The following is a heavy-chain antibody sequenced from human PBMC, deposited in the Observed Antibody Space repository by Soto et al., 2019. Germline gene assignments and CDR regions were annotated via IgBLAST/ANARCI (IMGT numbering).Heavy chain of an antibody. CDR2: ISGSGGST. D-gene: IGHD6-19*01. J-gene: IGHJ4*02. Sequence: GGSLRLSCAASGFTFSSYAMSWVRQAPGKGLEWVSAISGSGGSTYYADSVKGQFTISRDNSKNTLYMQMNSLRAEDTAVYYCAKDFVGTLADCFDYWGQGTLVTVS. CDR3: AKDFVGTLADCFDY. CDR1: GFTFSSYA. V-gene: IGHV3-23*01.